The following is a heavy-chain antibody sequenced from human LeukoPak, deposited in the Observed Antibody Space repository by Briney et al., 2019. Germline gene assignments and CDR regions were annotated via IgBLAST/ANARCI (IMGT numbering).Heavy chain of an antibody. V-gene: IGHV4-30-4*01. CDR2: IYYSGST. Sequence: PSETLSLTCAVYGGSFSGYYWSWIRQPPGKGLEWIGYIYYSGSTYYNPSLKSRVTISVDTSKNQFSLKLSSVTAADTAVYYCARAFGDPHHIVVVPAALFDYWGQGTLVTVSS. J-gene: IGHJ4*02. CDR1: GGSFSGYY. D-gene: IGHD2-2*01. CDR3: ARAFGDPHHIVVVPAALFDY.